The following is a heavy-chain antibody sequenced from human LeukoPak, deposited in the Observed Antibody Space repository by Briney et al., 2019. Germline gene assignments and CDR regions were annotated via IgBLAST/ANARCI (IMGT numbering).Heavy chain of an antibody. V-gene: IGHV1-18*01. D-gene: IGHD2-2*01. J-gene: IGHJ6*03. Sequence: ASVKVSCKASGYTFTSYGISWVRQAPGQGLEWMGWISAYNGNTNYAQKLQGRVTMTTDTSTSTAYMELRSLRSDDTAVYYCARLDSTVVVPAARRYYYMDVWGKGTTVTVSS. CDR2: ISAYNGNT. CDR3: ARLDSTVVVPAARRYYYMDV. CDR1: GYTFTSYG.